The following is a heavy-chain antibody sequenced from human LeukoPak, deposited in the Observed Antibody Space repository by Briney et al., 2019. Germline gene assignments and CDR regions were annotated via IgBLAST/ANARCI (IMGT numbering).Heavy chain of an antibody. D-gene: IGHD3-22*01. CDR3: AKAGVRYSDSSALYAFDF. CDR1: GGSISSASYF. Sequence: SETLSLTCTVSGGSISSASYFWGWIRQPPGKGLEWIVTLYYSGSTYYSASLKSRVTMSGDTSRNQFSLRLSSVNAADTAVYYWAKAGVRYSDSSALYAFDFWGPGTMVTVSS. V-gene: IGHV4-39*01. CDR2: LYYSGST. J-gene: IGHJ3*01.